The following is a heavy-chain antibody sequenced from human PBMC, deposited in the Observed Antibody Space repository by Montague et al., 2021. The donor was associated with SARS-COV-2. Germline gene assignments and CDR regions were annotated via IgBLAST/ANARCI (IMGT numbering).Heavy chain of an antibody. Sequence: QSGAEVKKPGESLRISCKGSGYSFTSYWISWVRQMPGKGLEWMGRIDPSDSYTNYSPSFQGHVTISADKSISTAYLQWSSLKASDTAMYYCARLLGGSYLDWYFDLWGRGTLVTVSS. V-gene: IGHV5-10-1*01. J-gene: IGHJ2*01. CDR3: ARLLGGSYLDWYFDL. CDR2: IDPSDSYT. CDR1: GYSFTSYW. D-gene: IGHD1-26*01.